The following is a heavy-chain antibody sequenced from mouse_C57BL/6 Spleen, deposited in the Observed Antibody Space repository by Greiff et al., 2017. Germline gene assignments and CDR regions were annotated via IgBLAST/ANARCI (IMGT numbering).Heavy chain of an antibody. CDR2: IDPGSGST. J-gene: IGHJ2*01. CDR1: GYTFTGYW. CDR3: ANGGTTEVAPDYFDY. D-gene: IGHD1-1*01. Sequence: QVQLQQPGAELVKPGASVKMSCKASGYTFTGYWITWVKQRPGQGLEWIGAIDPGSGSTDYNEKFKSKATLTVDTSSSTAYMQLSSLTSEDSAVYDGANGGTTEVAPDYFDYWGQGTTLTVSS. V-gene: IGHV1-55*01.